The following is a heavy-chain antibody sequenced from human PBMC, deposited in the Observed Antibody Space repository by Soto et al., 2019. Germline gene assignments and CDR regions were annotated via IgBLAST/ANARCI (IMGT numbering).Heavy chain of an antibody. J-gene: IGHJ3*02. CDR3: AKDLTDYGDYGYAGKDAFDI. Sequence: EVQLVESGGGLVQPGRSLRLSCAASGFTFDDYAMHWVRQAPGKGLEWVSGISWNSGSIGYADSVKGRFTISRANAKNSLYLQMNSLRAEDTALYYCAKDLTDYGDYGYAGKDAFDIWGQGTMVTVSS. CDR2: ISWNSGSI. CDR1: GFTFDDYA. D-gene: IGHD4-17*01. V-gene: IGHV3-9*01.